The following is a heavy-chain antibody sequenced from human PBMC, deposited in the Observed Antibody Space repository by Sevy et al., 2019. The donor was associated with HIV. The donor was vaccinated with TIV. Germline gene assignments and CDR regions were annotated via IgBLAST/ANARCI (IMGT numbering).Heavy chain of an antibody. CDR2: IWFDGRNY. D-gene: IGHD1-26*01. V-gene: IGHV3-33*06. CDR3: AKMSGSFHGEYDY. J-gene: IGHJ4*02. CDR1: GFTFSNYG. Sequence: GGSLRLSCEASGFTFSNYGMHWVRQAPGKGLEWVAVIWFDGRNYYYTDSVKGRFTISRENSNNTLYLQMNSLRVEDTAVYFCAKMSGSFHGEYDYWGQGTLVTVSS.